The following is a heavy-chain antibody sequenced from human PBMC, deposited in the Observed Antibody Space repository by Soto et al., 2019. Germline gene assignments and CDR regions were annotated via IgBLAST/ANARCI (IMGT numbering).Heavy chain of an antibody. CDR3: ATDDGSGLNQ. V-gene: IGHV3-74*01. Sequence: EVQLVESGGGLIQPGGSLRLSCAVSGITFNNYWMHWIRQTPVKGLVWVSHINNVATIINYADSVKGRFTISRDNAGSTLYLHMSCRGVEHTATYYCATDDGSGLNQWGQEAWVTVSS. J-gene: IGHJ4*02. CDR2: INNVATII. D-gene: IGHD6-19*01. CDR1: GITFNNYW.